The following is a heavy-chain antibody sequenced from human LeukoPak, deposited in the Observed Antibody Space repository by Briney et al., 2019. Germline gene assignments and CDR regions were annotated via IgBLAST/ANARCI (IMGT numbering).Heavy chain of an antibody. CDR2: ISSSSSYI. CDR1: RFTFSTYT. D-gene: IGHD5-18*01. CDR3: AKDRGYSYGLSY. J-gene: IGHJ4*02. V-gene: IGHV3-21*01. Sequence: PGGSLRLSCAASRFTFSTYTMNWVRQAPGKGLEWVSSISSSSSYIYYADSVKGRFTISRDNAKNSLYLQMNSLRAEDTAVYYCAKDRGYSYGLSYWGQGTLVTVSS.